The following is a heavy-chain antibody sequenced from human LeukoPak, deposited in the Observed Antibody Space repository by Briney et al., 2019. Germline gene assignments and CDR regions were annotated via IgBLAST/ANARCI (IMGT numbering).Heavy chain of an antibody. CDR3: ARDPERARNDAFDI. J-gene: IGHJ3*02. Sequence: PGGSLRLSCAASGFTFSSYSMNWVRQAPGKGLEWVXSISSSSSYIYYADSVKGRFTISRDNAKNSLYLQMNSLRAEDTAVYYCARDPERARNDAFDIWGQGTMVTVSS. D-gene: IGHD1-14*01. CDR1: GFTFSSYS. V-gene: IGHV3-21*01. CDR2: ISSSSSYI.